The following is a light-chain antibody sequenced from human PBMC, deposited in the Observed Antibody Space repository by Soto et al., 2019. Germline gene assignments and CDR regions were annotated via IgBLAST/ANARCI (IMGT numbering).Light chain of an antibody. CDR1: QSVSSN. CDR3: QQYNNWPRT. CDR2: GAS. V-gene: IGKV3-15*01. J-gene: IGKJ1*01. Sequence: EIVMTQSPATLSVPPGERATLSCRASQSVSSNLAWYQQKPGQAPRLLIYGASTRATGIPARFSGSGSGTEFTLTISSLQSEDFEVYYCQQYNNWPRTFGQGTKVDIK.